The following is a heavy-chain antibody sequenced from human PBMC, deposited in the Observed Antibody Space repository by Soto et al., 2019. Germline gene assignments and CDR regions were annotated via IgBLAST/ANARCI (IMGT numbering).Heavy chain of an antibody. Sequence: QVQLVESGGGVVQPGRSLRLSCAASGFTFSSYGMHWVRQAPGKGLEWVAVISYDGSNKYYADSVKGRFTISRDNSKNTLYLQMNSLRAEDTAVYYCAKDLVGAQPDDYWGQGTLVTVSS. CDR1: GFTFSSYG. CDR2: ISYDGSNK. V-gene: IGHV3-30*18. J-gene: IGHJ4*02. CDR3: AKDLVGAQPDDY. D-gene: IGHD1-26*01.